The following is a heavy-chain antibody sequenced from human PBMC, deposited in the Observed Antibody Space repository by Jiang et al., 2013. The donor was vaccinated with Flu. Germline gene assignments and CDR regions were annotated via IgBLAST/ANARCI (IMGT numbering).Heavy chain of an antibody. CDR3: ARAGKMTDVVLMLYSWDGWGSYRVDAFDI. CDR1: GYTFSSYS. J-gene: IGHJ3*02. V-gene: IGHV1-3*01. CDR2: VNVGNGDT. D-gene: IGHD3-16*02. Sequence: SGAEVKKPGASVKVSCEASGYTFSSYSIHWVRQAPGQRLEWMGWVNVGNGDTKYSEKFRGRVSITSDTSATTAYMELSSLRQEDTAVYYCARAGKMTDVVLMLYSWDGWGSYRVDAFDIWGQGTMVTVSS.